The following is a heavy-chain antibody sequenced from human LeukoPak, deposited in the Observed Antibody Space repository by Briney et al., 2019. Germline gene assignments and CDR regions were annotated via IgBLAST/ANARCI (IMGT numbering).Heavy chain of an antibody. V-gene: IGHV3-74*01. J-gene: IGHJ4*02. D-gene: IGHD3-3*01. CDR1: GFTFSSYA. Sequence: PGGSLRLSCAASGFTFSSYAMSWVRQAPGKGLVWVSRINSDGSSTSYADSVKGRFTISRDNAKNTLSLQMNSLRAEDTAVYYCAREELVEDDFWSGPYDYWGQGTLVTVSS. CDR2: INSDGSST. CDR3: AREELVEDDFWSGPYDY.